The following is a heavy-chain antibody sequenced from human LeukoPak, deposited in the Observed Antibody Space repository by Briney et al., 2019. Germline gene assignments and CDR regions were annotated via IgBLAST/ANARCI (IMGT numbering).Heavy chain of an antibody. CDR2: ISGSGGST. J-gene: IGHJ6*02. CDR1: GFTFSSYA. CDR3: AKSVYYCSSTSCSNYYYYGMDV. D-gene: IGHD2-2*01. V-gene: IGHV3-23*01. Sequence: PGGSLRLSCAASGFTFSSYAMSWVRQAPGKGLEWVSAISGSGGSTYYADSVKGRFTISRDNSKNTLYLQMNSLRAEDTAVYYCAKSVYYCSSTSCSNYYYYGMDVCGQGTTVTVSS.